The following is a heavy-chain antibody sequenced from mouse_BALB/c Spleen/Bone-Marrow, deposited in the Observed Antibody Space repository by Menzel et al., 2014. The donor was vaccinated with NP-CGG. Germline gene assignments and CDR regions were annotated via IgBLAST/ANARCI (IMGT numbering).Heavy chain of an antibody. D-gene: IGHD1-1*01. CDR2: IDPANGNT. Sequence: EVKLQESGAELVKPGASVKLSCTASGLNIKDTYMHWVKQRPEQGLEWIGRIDPANGNTKYDPKFQGKATITADTSSNTAYLQLSSLTSEDTAVYYCARYYYGSSYAMDYWGQGTSVTVSS. CDR3: ARYYYGSSYAMDY. CDR1: GLNIKDTY. J-gene: IGHJ4*01. V-gene: IGHV14-3*02.